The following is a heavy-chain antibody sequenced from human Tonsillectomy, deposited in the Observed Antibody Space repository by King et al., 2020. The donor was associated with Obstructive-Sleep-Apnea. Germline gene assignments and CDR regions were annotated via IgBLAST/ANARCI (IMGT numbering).Heavy chain of an antibody. Sequence: VQLQESGPGLVKPSETLSLTCTVSGGSISNYYWSWIRQPPGQGLEWMGYINYSGSTNYNPSLKSRVTISVDTSKNQFSLKLSSVTAADTAVYYCARQAYYYYGMDVWGLGTTVTVSS. CDR3: ARQAYYYYGMDV. V-gene: IGHV4-59*08. J-gene: IGHJ6*02. CDR2: INYSGST. CDR1: GGSISNYY.